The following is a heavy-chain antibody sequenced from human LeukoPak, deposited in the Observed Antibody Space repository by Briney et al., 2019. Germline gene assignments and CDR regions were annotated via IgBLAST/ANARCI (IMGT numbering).Heavy chain of an antibody. CDR1: GFTFSSYS. CDR3: ARDNSEGQWLVGNWFDP. CDR2: ISTSSSYI. V-gene: IGHV3-21*01. Sequence: PGGSLRLSCAASGFTFSSYSMNWVRQAPGKGLEWVSSISTSSSYIYNADSVKGRFTISRDNARKTLYLQMNSLRAEDTAVYYCARDNSEGQWLVGNWFDPWGQGTLVTVSS. J-gene: IGHJ5*02. D-gene: IGHD6-19*01.